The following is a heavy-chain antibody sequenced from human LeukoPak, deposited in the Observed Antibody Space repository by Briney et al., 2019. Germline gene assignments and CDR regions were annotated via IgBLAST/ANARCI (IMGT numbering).Heavy chain of an antibody. D-gene: IGHD6-13*01. V-gene: IGHV3-23*01. J-gene: IGHJ5*02. Sequence: GGSLRLSCAASGFIFSNFAMTWVRQPPGKGLEWVSTLSGGGDITNYADSVKGRFTISRDNSKSTLYLQMNSLRAEDTAVYYCARGHSISPNWFDPWGQGTLVTVSS. CDR2: LSGGGDIT. CDR1: GFIFSNFA. CDR3: ARGHSISPNWFDP.